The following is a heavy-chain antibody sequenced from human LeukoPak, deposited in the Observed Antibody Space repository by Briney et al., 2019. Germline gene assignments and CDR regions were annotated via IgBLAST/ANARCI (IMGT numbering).Heavy chain of an antibody. V-gene: IGHV4-59*08. D-gene: IGHD1-14*01. CDR2: IYYRGST. CDR1: GGSISSYY. CDR3: ARHVTGYYFDS. J-gene: IGHJ4*02. Sequence: SETLSLTCTVSGGSISSYYWSWIRQPPGKGREWIGYIYYRGSTNYNPSLKSRVTISVDTSKNQFSLKLSSVTAADTAVYYCARHVTGYYFDSWGQGTLVTVSS.